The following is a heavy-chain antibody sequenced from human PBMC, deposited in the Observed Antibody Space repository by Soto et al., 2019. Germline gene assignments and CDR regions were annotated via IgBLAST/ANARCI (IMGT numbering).Heavy chain of an antibody. J-gene: IGHJ3*02. CDR2: IYHTGRT. D-gene: IGHD5-18*01. V-gene: IGHV4-59*01. CDR1: GGSINTYY. Sequence: QEQLQEAGPGLAKPSETLSPTCTVSGGSINTYYWTWIRQPPGKGLEWIGYIYHTGRTNYTPSLESRVPISIDTSKNHGALKLSSVTSAETAVFYCARGGRGYSYARYACDIWGQGAMVTVSS. CDR3: ARGGRGYSYARYACDI.